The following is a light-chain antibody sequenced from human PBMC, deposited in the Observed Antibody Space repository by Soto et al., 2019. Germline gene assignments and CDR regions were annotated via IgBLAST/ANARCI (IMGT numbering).Light chain of an antibody. CDR2: EVS. V-gene: IGLV2-14*01. Sequence: QSVLTQPASVSGSPGQSITISCTGTSSDVGGYEYVSWYQHHPGKAPKLMIYEVSNRPSGVSHRFSGSKSGNTASLTISGLQAEGEADYYCSSYTTANTYVFGTGTKVTVL. CDR1: SSDVGGYEY. J-gene: IGLJ1*01. CDR3: SSYTTANTYV.